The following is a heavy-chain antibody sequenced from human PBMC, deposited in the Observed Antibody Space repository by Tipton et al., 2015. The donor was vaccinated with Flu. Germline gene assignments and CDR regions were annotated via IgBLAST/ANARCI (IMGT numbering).Heavy chain of an antibody. CDR1: GFTFSRYA. J-gene: IGHJ4*02. V-gene: IGHV3-23*01. CDR3: AKVIPEKVAGLDY. D-gene: IGHD6-19*01. Sequence: SLRLSCAASGFTFSRYAMTWVRQAPGKGLEWVSAISGGGAIRYFADSVKGRFTISRDNSKNMLYLQMNGLRPEDTAIYYCAKVIPEKVAGLDYWGQGTLVTVSS. CDR2: ISGGGAIR.